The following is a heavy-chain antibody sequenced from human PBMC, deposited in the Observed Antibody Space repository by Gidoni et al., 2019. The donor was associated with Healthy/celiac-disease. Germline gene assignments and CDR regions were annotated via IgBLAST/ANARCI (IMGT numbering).Heavy chain of an antibody. CDR3: AREFDYGDGNGMDV. D-gene: IGHD4-17*01. V-gene: IGHV3-48*02. CDR1: GFTFSSYS. Sequence: EVQLVESGGGLVQPGGSLRLSCAASGFTFSSYSMNWVRQATGKGLEWVSYISSSSSTIYYADSVKGRFTISRDNAKNSLYLQMNSLRDEDTAVYYCAREFDYGDGNGMDVWGQGTTVTVSS. CDR2: ISSSSSTI. J-gene: IGHJ6*02.